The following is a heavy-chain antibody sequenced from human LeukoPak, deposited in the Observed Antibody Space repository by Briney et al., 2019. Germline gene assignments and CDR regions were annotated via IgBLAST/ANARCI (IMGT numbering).Heavy chain of an antibody. D-gene: IGHD2-2*02. V-gene: IGHV3-30*02. CDR1: GFTFSSYG. J-gene: IGHJ6*03. Sequence: GGSLRLSCAASGFTFSSYGMHWVHQAPGKGLEWVAFIRYDGSNKYYADSVKGRFTISRDNSKNTLYLQMNSLRAEDTAVYYCAKDYCSSTSCYTLGNYYYYMDVWGKGTTVTVSS. CDR2: IRYDGSNK. CDR3: AKDYCSSTSCYTLGNYYYYMDV.